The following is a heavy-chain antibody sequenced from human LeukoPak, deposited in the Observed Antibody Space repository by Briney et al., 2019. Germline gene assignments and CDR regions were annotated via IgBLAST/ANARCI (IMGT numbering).Heavy chain of an antibody. CDR2: IYHSVST. J-gene: IGHJ4*02. Sequence: SETLSLTCAVSGGSISSSNWWSWVRQPPGKGLECIGEIYHSVSTNYNPSLKVRVTISVDKSKSQFSLKLSSVTAADTAVYYCARESTVAGADYWGQGTLVTVSS. CDR1: GGSISSSNW. CDR3: ARESTVAGADY. V-gene: IGHV4-4*02. D-gene: IGHD6-19*01.